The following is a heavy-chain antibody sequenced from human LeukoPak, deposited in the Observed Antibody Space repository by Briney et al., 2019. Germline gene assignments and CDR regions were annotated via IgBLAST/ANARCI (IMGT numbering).Heavy chain of an antibody. J-gene: IGHJ6*02. Sequence: GASVKVSCKASGYTFTSYGISWVRQAPGQGLEWMGWISAYNGNTNYAQKFQGRVTMTRDTSISTAYMELSRLRSDDTAVYYCARDFSGVGATLANYYYGMDVWGQGTTVIVSS. D-gene: IGHD1-26*01. CDR1: GYTFTSYG. CDR2: ISAYNGNT. CDR3: ARDFSGVGATLANYYYGMDV. V-gene: IGHV1-18*01.